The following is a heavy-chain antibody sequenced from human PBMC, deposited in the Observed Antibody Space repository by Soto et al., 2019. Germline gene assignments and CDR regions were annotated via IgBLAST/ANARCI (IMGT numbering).Heavy chain of an antibody. V-gene: IGHV1-2*02. D-gene: IGHD3-22*01. CDR3: ARVVYYDSSGSPDAAFDI. J-gene: IGHJ3*02. Sequence: ASVKVSCKASGYTFTGYYMHWVRQAPGQGLEWMGWINPNSGGTNYAQKFQGRVTMTRDTSISTAYMELSRLRSDDTAVYYCARVVYYDSSGSPDAAFDIWGQGTMVTISS. CDR2: INPNSGGT. CDR1: GYTFTGYY.